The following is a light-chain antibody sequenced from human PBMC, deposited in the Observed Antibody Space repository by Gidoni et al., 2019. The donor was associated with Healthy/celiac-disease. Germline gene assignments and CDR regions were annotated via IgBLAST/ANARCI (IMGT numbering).Light chain of an antibody. CDR3: QSADSSGTYRGV. J-gene: IGLJ2*01. CDR2: KDS. CDR1: ALPKQY. V-gene: IGLV3-25*03. Sequence: SYELPQPPSVSVSPGQTARITCSGDALPKQYAYWYQQKPGQAPVLVIYKDSERPSGIPERFSGSSSGTTVTLTISGVQAEDEADYYCQSADSSGTYRGVFGGGTKLTVL.